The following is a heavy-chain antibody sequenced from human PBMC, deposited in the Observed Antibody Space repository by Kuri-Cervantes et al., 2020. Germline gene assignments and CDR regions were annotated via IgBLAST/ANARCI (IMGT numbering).Heavy chain of an antibody. CDR2: ISYDGSNK. J-gene: IGHJ4*01. CDR1: GFTFSSYA. V-gene: IGHV3-30-3*02. D-gene: IGHD1-26*01. Sequence: LSLTCAASGFTFSSYAMHWVRQAPGKGLEWVAVISYDGSNKYYADSVKGRFTISRDNSKNTLYLQMNSLRAEDTAVYFCAKSSGVGATGSFFFDYWGHGTLVTVSS. CDR3: AKSSGVGATGSFFFDY.